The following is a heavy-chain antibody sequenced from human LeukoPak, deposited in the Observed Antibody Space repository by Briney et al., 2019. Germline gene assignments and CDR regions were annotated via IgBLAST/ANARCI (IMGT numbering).Heavy chain of an antibody. V-gene: IGHV1-8*01. D-gene: IGHD7-27*01. CDR3: ARGWGNWDPLDY. Sequence: ASVKVSCKASGYTFTSYDIHWVRQATGQGLEWMGWMNPNSGDTGYAEKFQGRVTMTRNTSIGTAYMELGSLRSDDTAVYYCARGWGNWDPLDYWGQGTLVTVSS. CDR1: GYTFTSYD. CDR2: MNPNSGDT. J-gene: IGHJ4*02.